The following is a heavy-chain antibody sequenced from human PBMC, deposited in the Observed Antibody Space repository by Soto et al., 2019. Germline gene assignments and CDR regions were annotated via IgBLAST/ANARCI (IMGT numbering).Heavy chain of an antibody. V-gene: IGHV1-69*04. J-gene: IGHJ4*02. D-gene: IGHD3-22*01. CDR1: RYTFTTYA. CDR2: FIXMLGIX. Sequence: XVKVSCTASRYTFTTYAMHLVRQDPGQILECMGRFIXMLGIXNYAKNFQGRXXITADKSXXKAYTDLSSLRSQQTAVYYCASLYDDTSGHFDYWGQGTLVTVSS. CDR3: ASLYDDTSGHFDY.